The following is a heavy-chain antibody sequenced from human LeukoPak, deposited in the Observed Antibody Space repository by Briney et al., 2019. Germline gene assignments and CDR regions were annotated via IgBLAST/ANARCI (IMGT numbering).Heavy chain of an antibody. D-gene: IGHD5-12*01. CDR2: MNPNSGNT. Sequence: EASVKVSCKASGYTFTSYDINWVRQATGQGLEWMGWMNPNSGNTGYAQKFQGRVTMTRNTSISTACMELSSLRSEDTAVYYCARNHGPVVATTYYYYYYGMDVWGQGTTVTVSS. J-gene: IGHJ6*02. CDR1: GYTFTSYD. CDR3: ARNHGPVVATTYYYYYYGMDV. V-gene: IGHV1-8*01.